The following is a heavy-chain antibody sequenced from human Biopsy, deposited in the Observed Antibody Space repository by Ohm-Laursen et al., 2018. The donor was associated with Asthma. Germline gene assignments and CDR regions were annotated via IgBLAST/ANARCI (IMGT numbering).Heavy chain of an antibody. CDR2: VKGDGRRT. CDR1: GLTFSDYW. CDR3: ARGDSSGWSHYYFDY. J-gene: IGHJ4*02. V-gene: IGHV3-74*01. Sequence: SLRLSCAASGLTFSDYWMYWVRQAPGKGLEWVSRVKGDGRRTSYADSVKGRFTISRDNAKNTLYLQMNSLRVEDTAVHYCARGDSSGWSHYYFDYWGQGTLVTVSS. D-gene: IGHD6-19*01.